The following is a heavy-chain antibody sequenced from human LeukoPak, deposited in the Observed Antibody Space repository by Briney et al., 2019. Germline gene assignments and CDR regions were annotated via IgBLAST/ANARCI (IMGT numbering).Heavy chain of an antibody. D-gene: IGHD3-10*01. J-gene: IGHJ5*02. V-gene: IGHV4-30-2*01. Sequence: SETLSPTCAVSGDSISSGDYSWSWLRQPSGKGLEWIGYIFHTGNSYYNPSLKRRVTISVERSKNQFSLRLTSVTGAETAVYYCARELWFVNAPGSWVDPWGQGTLVTVSS. CDR3: ARELWFVNAPGSWVDP. CDR2: IFHTGNS. CDR1: GDSISSGDYS.